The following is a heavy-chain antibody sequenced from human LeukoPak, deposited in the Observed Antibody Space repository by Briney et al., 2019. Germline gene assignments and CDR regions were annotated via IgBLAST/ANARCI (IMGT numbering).Heavy chain of an antibody. V-gene: IGHV3-9*03. J-gene: IGHJ4*02. CDR3: AKDAGDYDYFDY. CDR1: GFTFDDYA. D-gene: IGHD4-17*01. CDR2: ISWNSGSI. Sequence: GGSLRLPCAASGFTFDDYAMHWVRQAPGKGLEWVSGISWNSGSIGYADSVKGRFTISRDNAKNSLYLQMNSLRAEDMALYYCAKDAGDYDYFDYWGQGTLVTVSS.